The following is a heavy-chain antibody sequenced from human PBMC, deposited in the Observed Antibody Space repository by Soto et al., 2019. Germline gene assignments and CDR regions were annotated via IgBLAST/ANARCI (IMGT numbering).Heavy chain of an antibody. Sequence: PSETLSLTCTVSGGSISSSYWSWIRQPPGKALEWIGYIYYSGSTNYNPSLKSRVTMSVDTSKNQFSLKLSSVTAADTAVYYCAATFSYDILTGYQDPYYFDYWGQGTLVTVSS. J-gene: IGHJ4*02. CDR1: GGSISSSY. D-gene: IGHD3-9*01. CDR2: IYYSGST. V-gene: IGHV4-59*01. CDR3: AATFSYDILTGYQDPYYFDY.